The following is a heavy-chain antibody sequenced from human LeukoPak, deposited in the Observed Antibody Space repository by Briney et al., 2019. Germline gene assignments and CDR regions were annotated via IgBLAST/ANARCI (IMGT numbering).Heavy chain of an antibody. CDR2: INWNGGST. V-gene: IGHV3-20*04. Sequence: RPGGSLRLSCAASGFTFDDYGMSWVRQAPGKGLEWVSGINWNGGSTGYADSVKGRFTISRDNSKNTLYLQMNSLRAEDTAVYYCAKDQTSGSYYWGQGTLVTVSS. J-gene: IGHJ4*02. D-gene: IGHD1-26*01. CDR1: GFTFDDYG. CDR3: AKDQTSGSYY.